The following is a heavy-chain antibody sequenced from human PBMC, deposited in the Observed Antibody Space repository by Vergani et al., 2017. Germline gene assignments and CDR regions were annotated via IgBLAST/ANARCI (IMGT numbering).Heavy chain of an antibody. CDR1: GFTFSSYS. J-gene: IGHJ5*02. CDR2: ISSSSSYI. D-gene: IGHD5-12*01. V-gene: IGHV3-21*01. Sequence: EVQLVESGGGLVKPGGSLRLSCAASGFTFSSYSMNWVRQAPGKGLEWVSSISSSSSYIYYADSVKGRFTISRDNAKNSLYLQMNSLRAEDTAVYYCARERGGSGYDCWFDPGSEGTLVTVSS. CDR3: ARERGGSGYDCWFDP.